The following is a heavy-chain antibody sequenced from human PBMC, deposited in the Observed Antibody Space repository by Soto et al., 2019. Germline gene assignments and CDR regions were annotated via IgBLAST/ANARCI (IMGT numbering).Heavy chain of an antibody. CDR2: IYYSGST. D-gene: IGHD3-16*01. CDR1: GGSISSYY. CDR3: ARWGATAYYYYGMDV. J-gene: IGHJ6*02. V-gene: IGHV4-59*08. Sequence: QVQLQESGPGLVKPSETLSLTCTVSGGSISSYYWSWIRQPPGKGLEWIGYIYYSGSTNYNPSLNRRVTISVDTSKNQFSLKLSSVTAADTAVYYCARWGATAYYYYGMDVWGQGTTVTVSS.